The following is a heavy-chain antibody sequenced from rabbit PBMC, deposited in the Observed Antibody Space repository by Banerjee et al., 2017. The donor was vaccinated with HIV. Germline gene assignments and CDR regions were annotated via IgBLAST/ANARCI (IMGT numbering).Heavy chain of an antibody. J-gene: IGHJ4*01. CDR1: GFDFSSYYY. V-gene: IGHV1S45*01. CDR2: IYGGSSAIT. CDR3: ARDLAGVIGWNFNL. Sequence: QEQLEESGGGLVKPEGSLTLTCKASGFDFSSYYYMCWVRQAPGKGLEWIACIYGGSSAITYYANWAKGRFTISKTSSTTVTLQMTSLTAADTATYFCARDLAGVIGWNFNLWGPGTLVTVS. D-gene: IGHD4-1*01.